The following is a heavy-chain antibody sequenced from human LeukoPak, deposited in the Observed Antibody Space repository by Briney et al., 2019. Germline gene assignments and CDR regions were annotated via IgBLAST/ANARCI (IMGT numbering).Heavy chain of an antibody. Sequence: PGGSLRLSCAASGFTFSSYAMHWVRQAPGKRLEWVAVISYDGSNKYYADSVKGRFTISRDNAKNSLYLQMNSLRAEDTAVYYCARDYYSYGRGPYYNWFDPWGQGTLVTVSS. J-gene: IGHJ5*02. CDR2: ISYDGSNK. V-gene: IGHV3-30*04. CDR3: ARDYYSYGRGPYYNWFDP. D-gene: IGHD5-18*01. CDR1: GFTFSSYA.